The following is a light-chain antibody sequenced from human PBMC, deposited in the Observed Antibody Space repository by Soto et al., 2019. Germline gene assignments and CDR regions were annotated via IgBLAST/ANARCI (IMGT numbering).Light chain of an antibody. CDR2: GAS. CDR1: QNIGNK. J-gene: IGKJ4*01. V-gene: IGKV3-15*01. Sequence: IVMTQSPGTLSVSPGERATLSCRASQNIGNKVGWYQQKPGQAPRLLIYGASTRATGIPVRFSGSGSGTELTLTITSLQSEDSAVYYCQQYNSWPLTFGGGTKVDIK. CDR3: QQYNSWPLT.